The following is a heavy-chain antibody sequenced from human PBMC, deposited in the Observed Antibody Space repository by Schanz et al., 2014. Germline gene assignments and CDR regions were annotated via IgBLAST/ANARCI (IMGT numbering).Heavy chain of an antibody. D-gene: IGHD1-26*01. J-gene: IGHJ2*01. CDR2: IGTSGGT. CDR1: GFTFSIYA. Sequence: EVQLVESGGGVVRPGGSLRLSCSASGFTFSIYAMHWVRQAPGKGLEWVSTIGTSGGTNYAESVKGRFTISRDNSKNTLYLQMNSLRAEDTAVYYCARNRGSGGQNWYFDLWGRGTLVTVSS. CDR3: ARNRGSGGQNWYFDL. V-gene: IGHV3-23*04.